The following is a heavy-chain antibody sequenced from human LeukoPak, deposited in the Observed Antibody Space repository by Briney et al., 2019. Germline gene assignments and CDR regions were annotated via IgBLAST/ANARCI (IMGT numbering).Heavy chain of an antibody. CDR2: INPSGGST. Sequence: WATVKVSCRASGYTFTSYYMHWVRQAPGQGLEWMGIINPSGGSTSYAQKFQGRVTMTRDTSTSTVYMELSSLRSEDTAVYYCAREKGGLGYSYGYDYWGQGTLVTVSS. V-gene: IGHV1-46*01. CDR1: GYTFTSYY. D-gene: IGHD5-18*01. J-gene: IGHJ4*02. CDR3: AREKGGLGYSYGYDY.